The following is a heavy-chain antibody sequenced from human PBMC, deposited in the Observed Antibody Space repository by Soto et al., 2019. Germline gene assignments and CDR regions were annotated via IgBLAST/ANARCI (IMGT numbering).Heavy chain of an antibody. J-gene: IGHJ6*03. CDR2: MNPNSGNT. Sequence: ASVKVSCKASGYTFTSYDINWVRQATGQGLEWMGWMNPNSGNTGYAQKFQGRVTMTRNTSISTAYMELSSLRSEDTAVYYCARGRTPGQQWLFRNRGVGYYYYMDVWGKGTTVTVSS. D-gene: IGHD6-19*01. V-gene: IGHV1-8*01. CDR3: ARGRTPGQQWLFRNRGVGYYYYMDV. CDR1: GYTFTSYD.